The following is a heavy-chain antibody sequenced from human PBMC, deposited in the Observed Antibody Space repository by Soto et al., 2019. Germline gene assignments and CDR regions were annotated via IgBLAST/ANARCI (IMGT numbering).Heavy chain of an antibody. Sequence: SETLSLTCSVSGGSISSSPYYWGWIRQPPRKGLEWIGSISHRGNTYHNPSLKTRVIISVDTAKNQFSLELTSVTAADTAVYYCAKATYSSGWFNEGYWDQGTLVTVSS. CDR3: AKATYSSGWFNEGY. CDR1: GGSISSSPYY. V-gene: IGHV4-39*01. J-gene: IGHJ4*02. CDR2: ISHRGNT. D-gene: IGHD6-19*01.